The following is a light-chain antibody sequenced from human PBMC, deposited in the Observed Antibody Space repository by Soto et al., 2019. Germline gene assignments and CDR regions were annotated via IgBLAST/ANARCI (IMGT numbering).Light chain of an antibody. J-gene: IGKJ1*01. CDR3: QQRSDWPRT. V-gene: IGKV3-11*01. CDR2: DAS. CDR1: QSVSSY. Sequence: EIVLTQSPATLSLSPGERATLSCRASQSVSSYLAWYQQKPGQAPRLLIYDASNRATGIPARFSGSGSGTDFTFTFSSLEPEDFAVYYCQQRSDWPRTVGQGTKVDIK.